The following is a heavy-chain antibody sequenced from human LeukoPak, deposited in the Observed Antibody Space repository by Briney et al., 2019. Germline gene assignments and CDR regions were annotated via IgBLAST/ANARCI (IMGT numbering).Heavy chain of an antibody. J-gene: IGHJ3*02. CDR1: GFTFSSFE. V-gene: IGHV3-48*03. CDR2: ISISVSTI. D-gene: IGHD6-6*01. CDR3: AREGLWGAARDAFDI. Sequence: PGGSLRLSCAASGFTFSSFEMNWVPQAPGKGLEGVSYISISVSTIYYADTVKGRFTISRDNAKNSLYLQRNSLRVEDTAVYYCAREGLWGAARDAFDIWGQGTMVTVSS.